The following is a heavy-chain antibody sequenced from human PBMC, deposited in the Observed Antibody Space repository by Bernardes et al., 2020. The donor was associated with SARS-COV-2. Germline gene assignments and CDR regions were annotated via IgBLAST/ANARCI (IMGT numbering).Heavy chain of an antibody. V-gene: IGHV1-18*01. CDR2: ISAYNGNT. Sequence: ASVKVSCKASGYTFTSYGISWVRQAPGQGLEWMGWISAYNGNTNYAQKLQGRVTMTTDTSTSTAYMELRSLRSDDTAVYYCARGYYYGSGSYYNNYYYYGMDVWGQGTTVTVSS. D-gene: IGHD3-10*01. CDR1: GYTFTSYG. J-gene: IGHJ6*02. CDR3: ARGYYYGSGSYYNNYYYYGMDV.